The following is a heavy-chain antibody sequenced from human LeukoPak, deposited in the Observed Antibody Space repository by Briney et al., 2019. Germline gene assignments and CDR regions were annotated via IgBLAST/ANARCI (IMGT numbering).Heavy chain of an antibody. V-gene: IGHV4-34*01. CDR3: ASHHGGYSYGPGK. Sequence: SETLSLTCAVYGGSFSGYYWSWIRQPPGKGLEWIGEINHSGSTNYNPSLKSRVTISVDTSKNQFSLKLSSVTAADTAVYYCASHHGGYSYGPGKWGQGTLVTVSS. CDR1: GGSFSGYY. CDR2: INHSGST. J-gene: IGHJ4*02. D-gene: IGHD5-18*01.